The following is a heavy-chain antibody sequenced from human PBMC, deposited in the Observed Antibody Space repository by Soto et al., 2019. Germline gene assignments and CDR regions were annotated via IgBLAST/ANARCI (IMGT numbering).Heavy chain of an antibody. V-gene: IGHV3-7*04. CDR1: ESTVRRDW. D-gene: IGHD1-26*01. J-gene: IGHJ4*02. CDR3: SGGVGDAF. Sequence: DLEESGGGLVQTGGSLRLSCAISESTVRRDWMNWVRQAPGKGLEWVAHTNKDGSEKYYVDSVKGRFTISRDNARNTLYMQMNSLRGEDTAMYSCSGGVGDAFWGQGTLVTVSS. CDR2: TNKDGSEK.